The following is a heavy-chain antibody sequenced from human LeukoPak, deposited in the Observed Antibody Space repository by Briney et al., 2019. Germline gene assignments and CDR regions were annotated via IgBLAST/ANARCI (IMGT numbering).Heavy chain of an antibody. V-gene: IGHV3-48*04. CDR3: AREGTTVTTFLFDY. Sequence: GGSLRLSCAASGFTFSSYAMSWVRQAPGKGLEWVSYISSSGSTIYYADSVKGRFTISRDNAKNSLYLQMNSLRAEDTAVYYCAREGTTVTTFLFDYWGQGTLVTVSS. CDR1: GFTFSSYA. J-gene: IGHJ4*02. D-gene: IGHD4-17*01. CDR2: ISSSGSTI.